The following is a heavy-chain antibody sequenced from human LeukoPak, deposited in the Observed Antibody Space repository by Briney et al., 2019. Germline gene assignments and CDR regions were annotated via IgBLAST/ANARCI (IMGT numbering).Heavy chain of an antibody. J-gene: IGHJ4*02. D-gene: IGHD3-10*02. V-gene: IGHV4-34*01. CDR2: INHSGST. CDR3: ARGRTYYYV. CDR1: GGSFSGYY. Sequence: SETLSLTCGVYGGSFSGYYWSWIRQPPGKGLEWIGEINHSGSTNYNPSLKSRVTISVDTSKNQFSLKLSSVTAADTAVYYCARGRTYYYVWGQGTLVTVSS.